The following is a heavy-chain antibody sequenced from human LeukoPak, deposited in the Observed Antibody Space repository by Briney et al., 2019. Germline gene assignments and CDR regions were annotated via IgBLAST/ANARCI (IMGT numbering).Heavy chain of an antibody. Sequence: PGGTLRLSCAASGFIFSNYAMIWVRQAPGKGLEWVSLISWDGDTTYYADSVKGRFTISRDNSKNSQYLQMNSLRIEDTALYFCAKGRGLIGGAFDIWGQGTMVTVSS. V-gene: IGHV3-43*02. CDR1: GFIFSNYA. D-gene: IGHD3-22*01. J-gene: IGHJ3*02. CDR3: AKGRGLIGGAFDI. CDR2: ISWDGDTT.